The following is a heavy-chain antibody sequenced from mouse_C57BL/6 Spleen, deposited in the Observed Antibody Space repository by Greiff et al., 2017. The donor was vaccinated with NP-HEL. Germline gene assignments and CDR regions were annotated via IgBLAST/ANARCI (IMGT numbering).Heavy chain of an antibody. Sequence: VKLQQPGAELVMPGASVKLSCKASGYTFTSYWMHWVKQRPGQGLEWIGEIDPSDSYTNYNQKFKGKSTLTVDKSSSTAYMQLSSLTSEDSAVYYCARGTTQATFDYWGQGTTLTVSS. CDR2: IDPSDSYT. D-gene: IGHD3-2*02. J-gene: IGHJ2*01. CDR3: ARGTTQATFDY. V-gene: IGHV1-69*01. CDR1: GYTFTSYW.